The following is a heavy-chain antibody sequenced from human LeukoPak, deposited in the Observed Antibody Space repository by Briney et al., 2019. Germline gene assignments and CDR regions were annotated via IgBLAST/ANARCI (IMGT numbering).Heavy chain of an antibody. D-gene: IGHD3-10*01. CDR3: ARHAALYYYGSGSLHGMDV. Sequence: PSETLSLTCTVSGGSISSSSYYWGWIRQPPGKGLVWIGSIYYSGSTYYNPSLKSRVTISVDTSKNQFSLKLSSVTAADTAVYYCARHAALYYYGSGSLHGMDVWGQGTTVTVSS. CDR2: IYYSGST. V-gene: IGHV4-39*01. CDR1: GGSISSSSYY. J-gene: IGHJ6*02.